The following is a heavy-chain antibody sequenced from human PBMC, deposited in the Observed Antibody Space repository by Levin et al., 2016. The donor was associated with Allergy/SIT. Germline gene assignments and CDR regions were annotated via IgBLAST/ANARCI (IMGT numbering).Heavy chain of an antibody. Sequence: SETLSLTCAVYGGSFTDHYWSWIRQSPGKGLEWIGEMNHSGSSNYNPSLKSRVTISRDTSENRISLKLASVTAADTAVYYCAREGLGQRPLDYWGQGTLVSVSS. V-gene: IGHV4-34*01. CDR3: AREGLGQRPLDY. CDR1: GGSFTDHY. J-gene: IGHJ4*02. CDR2: MNHSGSS. D-gene: IGHD6-25*01.